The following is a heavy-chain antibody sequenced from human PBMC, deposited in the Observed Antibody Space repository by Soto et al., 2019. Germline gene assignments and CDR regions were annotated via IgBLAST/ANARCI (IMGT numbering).Heavy chain of an antibody. Sequence: PGGSLRLSCAASGFTFSNAWMSWVRQAPGKGLEWVGRIKSKTDGGTTGYAAPVKGRFTISRDDSKNTLYLQMNSLKTEDTAVYYCTTCTNGVCYTVYYYYGMDVWGQGTTVTVSS. D-gene: IGHD2-8*01. CDR1: GFTFSNAW. CDR3: TTCTNGVCYTVYYYYGMDV. J-gene: IGHJ6*02. V-gene: IGHV3-15*01. CDR2: IKSKTDGGTT.